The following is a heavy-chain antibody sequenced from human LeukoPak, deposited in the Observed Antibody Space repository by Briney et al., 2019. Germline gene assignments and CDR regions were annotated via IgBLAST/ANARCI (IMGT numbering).Heavy chain of an antibody. V-gene: IGHV3-23*01. D-gene: IGHD7-27*01. CDR2: IGSSGGGI. CDR3: AIDPNWGTHS. CDR1: GFTFSTYS. J-gene: IGHJ4*02. Sequence: QSGGSLRLSCAASGFTFSTYSMYWVRHPPGKRLEWVSIIGSSGGGIHYADSVKGRFTISRDNPKNALYLQMNSLRVEDTAVYYCAIDPNWGTHSWGQGVLVTVSS.